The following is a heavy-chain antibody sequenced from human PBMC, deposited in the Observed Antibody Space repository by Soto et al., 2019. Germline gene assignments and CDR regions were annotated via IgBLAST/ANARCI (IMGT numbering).Heavy chain of an antibody. V-gene: IGHV4-34*01. CDR1: GGSFSGYY. CDR2: INHSGST. D-gene: IGHD5-18*01. CDR3: ARDRDSYGQPRNFDY. Sequence: QVQLQQWGAGLLKPSETLSLTCAVYGGSFSGYYWSWIRQPPGKGLEWIGEINHSGSTNYNPSLKSRVTISVDTSKNQFSLKLSSVTAADTAVYYCARDRDSYGQPRNFDYWGQGTLVTVSS. J-gene: IGHJ4*02.